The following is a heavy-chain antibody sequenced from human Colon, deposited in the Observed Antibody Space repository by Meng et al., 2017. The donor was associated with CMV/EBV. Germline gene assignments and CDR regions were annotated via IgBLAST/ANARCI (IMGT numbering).Heavy chain of an antibody. CDR1: GFTLNSYG. J-gene: IGHJ4*02. CDR2: ISYDASNK. D-gene: IGHD3-22*01. CDR3: AKDRMIVDPQGFDY. V-gene: IGHV3-30*04. Sequence: GESLKISCAASGFTLNSYGFHWVRQAPGQGLEWVTFISYDASNKYYADSVKGRFTISRDNSKNTVFLQMRSLGAEDTASYFCAKDRMIVDPQGFDYWGQGTLVTVSS.